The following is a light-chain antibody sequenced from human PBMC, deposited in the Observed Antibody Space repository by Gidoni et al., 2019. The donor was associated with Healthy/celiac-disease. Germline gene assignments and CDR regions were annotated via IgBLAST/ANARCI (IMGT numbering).Light chain of an antibody. V-gene: IGKV1-5*03. CDR1: QSISSW. J-gene: IGKJ1*01. CDR2: KAS. CDR3: QQYNSYPWT. Sequence: DIQMTQSPSTLSASVGDSVPITCRASQSISSWLAWYQQKPGKAPKLLIYKASSLESGVPSRFSGSGSGTEFTLTISSLQPDDFATYYCQQYNSYPWTFXQXTKVEIK.